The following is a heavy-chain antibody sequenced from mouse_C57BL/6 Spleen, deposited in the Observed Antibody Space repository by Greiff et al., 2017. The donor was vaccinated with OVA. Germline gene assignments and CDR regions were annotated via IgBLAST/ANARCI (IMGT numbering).Heavy chain of an antibody. D-gene: IGHD1-1*01. Sequence: VQLKESGPGLAKPSQTLSLTCSVTGYSITSDYWNWIRKFPGNKLEYMGYISYSGSTYYNPSLKSRISITRDTSKNQYYLQLNSVTTEDTATYYCARHTAYYGSSYWYFDVWGTGTTVTVSS. V-gene: IGHV3-8*01. CDR3: ARHTAYYGSSYWYFDV. J-gene: IGHJ1*03. CDR1: GYSITSDY. CDR2: ISYSGST.